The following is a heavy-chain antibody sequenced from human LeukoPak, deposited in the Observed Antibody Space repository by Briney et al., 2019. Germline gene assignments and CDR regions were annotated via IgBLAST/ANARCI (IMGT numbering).Heavy chain of an antibody. CDR3: ALLNPSVAH. V-gene: IGHV3-74*01. D-gene: IGHD3-16*01. CDR1: GFTFSSYW. Sequence: GGSLRLSCAASGFTFSSYWIHWVRQAPGKGLVWASDINSHGSATNYADSVKGRFTISRDNAKNTLYLQMNSLRPEDTAVYYCALLNPSVAHWGQGTLVTVSS. J-gene: IGHJ4*02. CDR2: INSHGSAT.